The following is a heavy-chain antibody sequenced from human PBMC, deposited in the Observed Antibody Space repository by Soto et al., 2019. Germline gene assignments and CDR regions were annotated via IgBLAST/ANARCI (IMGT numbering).Heavy chain of an antibody. CDR2: ISYDGGSK. J-gene: IGHJ4*02. V-gene: IGHV3-30*18. CDR1: GFTFSTYG. CDR3: AKEQLAMTVVVADYFDS. Sequence: VQLVESGGGVVQPGTSLRLSCAASGFTFSTYGIHWVRQAPGKGLEWVALISYDGGSKYYGDSVKGRFIISRDNSHNTVSLQMNSLRADDTAVYFCAKEQLAMTVVVADYFDSWGQGTLVTVSS. D-gene: IGHD3-22*01.